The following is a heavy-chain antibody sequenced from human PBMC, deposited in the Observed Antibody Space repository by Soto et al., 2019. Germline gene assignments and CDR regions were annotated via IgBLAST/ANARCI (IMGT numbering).Heavy chain of an antibody. Sequence: PSETLSLTCTVSGGSISSGGYYWSWIRQHPGKGLEWIGYIYYSGSTNYNPSLKSRVTISVDRSKNQFSLNLNSLTAADTAVYYCARVSDSSRYSLPHDSWGQGTLVTVS. CDR2: IYYSGST. CDR1: GGSISSGGYY. CDR3: ARVSDSSRYSLPHDS. D-gene: IGHD3-22*01. V-gene: IGHV4-61*08. J-gene: IGHJ4*02.